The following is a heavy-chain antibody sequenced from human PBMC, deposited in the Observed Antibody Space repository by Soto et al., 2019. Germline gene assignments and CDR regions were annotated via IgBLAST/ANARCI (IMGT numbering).Heavy chain of an antibody. J-gene: IGHJ4*02. CDR3: ARAGRLGPGRSTD. CDR1: GFTFSSYS. Sequence: PGGSLRLSCAASGFTFSSYSMNWVRQAPGKGLEWVSSISSSSSYIYYAASVRGRFTISRDNAKNSLYLQMNSLRAEDTAVYYCARAGRLGPGRSTDWGQGTLVTVSS. V-gene: IGHV3-21*01. CDR2: ISSSSSYI. D-gene: IGHD2-2*01.